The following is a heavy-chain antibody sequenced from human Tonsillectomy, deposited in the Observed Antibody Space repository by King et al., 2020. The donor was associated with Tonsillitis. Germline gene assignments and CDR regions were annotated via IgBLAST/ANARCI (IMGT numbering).Heavy chain of an antibody. CDR3: ARDRGAGASYLDDFFDY. CDR2: MYYSVTT. D-gene: IGHD1-26*01. J-gene: IGHJ4*02. Sequence: QLQESGPGLVKPSETLSLTCTVSGGSVSSGSYYWSWIRQPPGKGLEWIGYMYYSVTTNYNPSLKRRVTISVDKSKNQFSLKLTSVTAADTAVYYCARDRGAGASYLDDFFDYWGQGTLVTVSS. V-gene: IGHV4-61*01. CDR1: GGSVSSGSYY.